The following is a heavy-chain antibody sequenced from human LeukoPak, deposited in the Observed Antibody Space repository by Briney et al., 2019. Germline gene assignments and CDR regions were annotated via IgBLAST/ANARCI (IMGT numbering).Heavy chain of an antibody. Sequence: GESLKISCKGSGYSFTNYWIGWVRQMPGKGLEWMGIIYPGDSDTRYGPSFEGQVTLSADKSISTAYLQWSSLKASDTAMYYCALKSRGYCSGGRCYIGYWGQGTLVTVSS. CDR2: IYPGDSDT. J-gene: IGHJ4*02. CDR1: GYSFTNYW. V-gene: IGHV5-51*01. CDR3: ALKSRGYCSGGRCYIGY. D-gene: IGHD2-15*01.